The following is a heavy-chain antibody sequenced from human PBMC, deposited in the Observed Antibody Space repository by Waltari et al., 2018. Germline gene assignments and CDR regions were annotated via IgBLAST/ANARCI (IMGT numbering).Heavy chain of an antibody. CDR2: ISSSGSTI. CDR1: GFTFSSYE. Sequence: EVQLVESGGGLVQPGGSLRLSCAASGFTFSSYEMNWVRQAPGTGLEWVSYISSSGSTIYYADSVKGRFTISRDNAKNSLYLQMNSLRAEDTAVYYCARSPYYYDSSGYYRGAFDIWGQGTMVTVSS. J-gene: IGHJ3*02. CDR3: ARSPYYYDSSGYYRGAFDI. V-gene: IGHV3-48*03. D-gene: IGHD3-22*01.